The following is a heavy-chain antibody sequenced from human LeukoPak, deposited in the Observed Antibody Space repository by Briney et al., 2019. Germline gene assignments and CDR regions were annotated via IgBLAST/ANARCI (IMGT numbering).Heavy chain of an antibody. V-gene: IGHV1-69*05. CDR2: IIAIFGTA. Sequence: SVKVSCKASGGTFSSYAISWVRQAPGQGLEWMGRIIAIFGTANYAQTFQGRVTITTDESTSTAYMELSSLRSEDTAVYYCARGGYSYGTSFDYWGQGTLVTVSS. CDR3: ARGGYSYGTSFDY. J-gene: IGHJ4*02. D-gene: IGHD5-18*01. CDR1: GGTFSSYA.